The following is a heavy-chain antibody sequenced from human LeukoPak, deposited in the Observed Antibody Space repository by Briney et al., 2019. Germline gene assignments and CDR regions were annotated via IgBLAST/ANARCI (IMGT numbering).Heavy chain of an antibody. CDR1: GYTFTSYD. V-gene: IGHV1-8*01. D-gene: IGHD6-19*01. CDR3: ARAAVAGTRVYYYYYMDV. Sequence: GASVKVSCKASGYTFTSYDINWVRQATGQGLEWTGWMNPNSGNTGYAQKFQGRVTMTRNTSISTAYMELSSLRSEDTAVYYCARAAVAGTRVYYYYYMDVWGKGTTVTVSS. J-gene: IGHJ6*03. CDR2: MNPNSGNT.